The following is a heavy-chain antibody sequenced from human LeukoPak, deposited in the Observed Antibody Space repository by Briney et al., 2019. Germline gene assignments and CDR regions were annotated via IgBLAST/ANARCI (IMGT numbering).Heavy chain of an antibody. V-gene: IGHV3-48*04. Sequence: PGGSLRLSCAASGFTFSSYSMNWVRQAPGKGLEWVSYISSSSSTIYYADSVKGRFTISRDNAKNSLYLQMNSLRAEDTAVYYCARDLVVTSAYWGQGTLVTVSS. CDR3: ARDLVVTSAY. CDR1: GFTFSSYS. D-gene: IGHD2-2*01. J-gene: IGHJ4*02. CDR2: ISSSSSTI.